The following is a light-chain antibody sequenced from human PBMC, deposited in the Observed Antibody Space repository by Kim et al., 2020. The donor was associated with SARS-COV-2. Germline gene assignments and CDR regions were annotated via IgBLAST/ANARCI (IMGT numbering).Light chain of an antibody. CDR2: DAS. J-gene: IGKJ5*01. Sequence: EIVMTQSPVVLSVSPGERATLSCRASQNINNNVIWYQHKPGQGPRLLIYDASNRDTGVPARFIGSGSGTEFTLTISSLQSEDFAVYYCQQYNQWVTFGQGTRLEIK. V-gene: IGKV3-15*01. CDR1: QNINNN. CDR3: QQYNQWVT.